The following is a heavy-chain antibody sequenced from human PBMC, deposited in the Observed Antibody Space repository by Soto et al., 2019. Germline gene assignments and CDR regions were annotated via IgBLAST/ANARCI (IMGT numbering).Heavy chain of an antibody. CDR1: GASITVGGYS. D-gene: IGHD1-26*01. V-gene: IGHV4-30-2*01. CDR3: ARGGGSDSFDY. J-gene: IGHJ4*02. CDR2: INHLETT. Sequence: SETLSLTRTVSGASITVGGYSWGWIRQTPGKGLEWIGYINHLETTFYNPSFESRLTLSIDRAKTQFSLKLHSMSAADRAVYFCARGGGSDSFDYWGQGILVTVSS.